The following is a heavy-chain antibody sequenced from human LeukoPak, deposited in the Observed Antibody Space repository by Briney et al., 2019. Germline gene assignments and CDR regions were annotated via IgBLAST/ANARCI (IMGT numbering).Heavy chain of an antibody. J-gene: IGHJ6*03. CDR3: ARVVRASTIYYYYMDV. V-gene: IGHV4-4*07. Sequence: SETLSLTCTVSGGSISSYYWNWIRQPAGKGLEWIGRIYTSGSTNYNPSLKSRVTMSVDTSKNQFSLKLSSVTAADTAVYYCARVVRASTIYYYYMDVWGQGTLVTVSS. CDR2: IYTSGST. D-gene: IGHD2-2*01. CDR1: GGSISSYY.